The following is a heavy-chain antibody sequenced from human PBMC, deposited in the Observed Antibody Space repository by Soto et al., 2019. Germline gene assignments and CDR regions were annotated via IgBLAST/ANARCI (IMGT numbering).Heavy chain of an antibody. D-gene: IGHD1-26*01. CDR2: ISYDGSNK. V-gene: IGHV3-30-3*01. Sequence: GGSLRLSCTASGFTFSSYAMHWVRQAPGKGLEWVAVISYDGSNKYYADSVKGRFTISRDNSKNTLYLQMNSLRAEDTAVYYCAREESGRYYYGMDVWGQGTTVTVSS. CDR1: GFTFSSYA. CDR3: AREESGRYYYGMDV. J-gene: IGHJ6*02.